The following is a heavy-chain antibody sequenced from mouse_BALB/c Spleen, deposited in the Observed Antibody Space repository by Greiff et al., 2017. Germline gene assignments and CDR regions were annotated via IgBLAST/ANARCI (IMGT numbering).Heavy chain of an antibody. CDR2: ISYDGSN. V-gene: IGHV3-6*02. D-gene: IGHD3-1*01. CDR1: GYSITSGYY. Sequence: EVKLVESGPGLVKPSQSLSLTCSVTGYSITSGYYWNWIRQFPGNKLEWMGYISYDGSNNYNPSLKNRISITRDTSKNQFFLKLNSVTTEDTATYYCASQLGLHYAMDYWGQGTSVTVSS. CDR3: ASQLGLHYAMDY. J-gene: IGHJ4*01.